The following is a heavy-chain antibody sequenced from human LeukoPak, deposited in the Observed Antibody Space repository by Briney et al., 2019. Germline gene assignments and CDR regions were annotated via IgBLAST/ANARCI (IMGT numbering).Heavy chain of an antibody. V-gene: IGHV3-30*04. D-gene: IGHD3-16*02. Sequence: GGSLRLSCAASGFTFSSYAMHWVRQAPGKGLEWVAVISNDGSNKYYADSVKGRFTISRDNSKNTLYLQMNSLRAEDTAVYYCARGPSRLRLGELSSIIDYWGQGTLVTVSS. J-gene: IGHJ4*02. CDR1: GFTFSSYA. CDR2: ISNDGSNK. CDR3: ARGPSRLRLGELSSIIDY.